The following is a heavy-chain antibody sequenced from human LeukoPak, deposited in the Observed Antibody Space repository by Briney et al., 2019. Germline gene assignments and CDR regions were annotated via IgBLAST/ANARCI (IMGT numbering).Heavy chain of an antibody. Sequence: GGSLRLSCAASGFTFSSYAMHWVCQAPGKGLEWVAVISYDGSNKYYADSVKGRFTISRDNSKNTLYLQMNSLRAEDTAVYYCATKPGIAAAGTDYFDYWGQGTLVTVSS. CDR2: ISYDGSNK. CDR3: ATKPGIAAAGTDYFDY. V-gene: IGHV3-30-3*01. D-gene: IGHD6-13*01. CDR1: GFTFSSYA. J-gene: IGHJ4*02.